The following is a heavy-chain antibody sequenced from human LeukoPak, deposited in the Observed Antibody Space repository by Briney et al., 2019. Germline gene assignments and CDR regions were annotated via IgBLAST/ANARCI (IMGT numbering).Heavy chain of an antibody. CDR1: GFTFSSYS. Sequence: GGSLRLSCAAPGFTFSSYSMNWVRQAPGKGLEWVSSISSSSSYIYYADSVKGRFTISRDNAKNSLYLQMNSLRAEDTAVYYCARDHSSSWYEGWFDPWGQGTLVTVSS. CDR3: ARDHSSSWYEGWFDP. J-gene: IGHJ5*02. CDR2: ISSSSSYI. V-gene: IGHV3-21*01. D-gene: IGHD6-13*01.